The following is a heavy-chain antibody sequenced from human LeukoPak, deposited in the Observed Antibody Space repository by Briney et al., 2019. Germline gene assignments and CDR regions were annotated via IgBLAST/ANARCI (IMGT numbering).Heavy chain of an antibody. J-gene: IGHJ6*03. Sequence: SETLSLTCTVSGYSISSGYYWGWIRQPPGKGLEWIGSIYHSGSTYYNPSLKSRVTISVDTSKNQFSLKLSSVTAADTAVYYCARVRGIGYYYYMDVWGKGTTVTVSS. CDR1: GYSISSGYY. CDR2: IYHSGST. CDR3: ARVRGIGYYYYMDV. V-gene: IGHV4-38-2*02. D-gene: IGHD1-14*01.